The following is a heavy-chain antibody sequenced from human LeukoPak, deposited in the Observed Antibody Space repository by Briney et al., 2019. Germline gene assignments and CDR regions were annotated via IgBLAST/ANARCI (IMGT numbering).Heavy chain of an antibody. CDR2: IKSKTDGGTT. D-gene: IGHD2-2*01. Sequence: NPGGSLRLSCAASGFTFSNAWMSWVRQAPGKGLEWVGRIKSKTDGGTTDYAAPVKGRFTISRDDSKNTLYLQMNSLKTEDTAVYYCTTDHSIVVSPDWFDPWGQGTLVTVSS. CDR3: TTDHSIVVSPDWFDP. CDR1: GFTFSNAW. V-gene: IGHV3-15*01. J-gene: IGHJ5*02.